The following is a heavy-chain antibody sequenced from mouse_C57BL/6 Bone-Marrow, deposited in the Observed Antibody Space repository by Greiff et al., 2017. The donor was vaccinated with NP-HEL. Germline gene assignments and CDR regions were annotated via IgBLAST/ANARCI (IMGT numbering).Heavy chain of an antibody. CDR3: TSDSSGYDYAMDY. J-gene: IGHJ4*01. D-gene: IGHD3-2*02. CDR1: GFNIKDDY. Sequence: EVKLVESGAELVRPGASVKLSCTASGFNIKDDYMHWVKQRPEQGLEWIGWIDPENGDTEYASKFQGKATITADTSSNTAYLQLSSLTSEDTAVYYCTSDSSGYDYAMDYWGQGTSVTVSS. CDR2: IDPENGDT. V-gene: IGHV14-4*01.